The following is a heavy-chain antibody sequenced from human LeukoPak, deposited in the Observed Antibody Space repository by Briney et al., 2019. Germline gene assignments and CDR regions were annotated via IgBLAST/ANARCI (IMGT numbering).Heavy chain of an antibody. J-gene: IGHJ4*02. D-gene: IGHD6-13*01. CDR2: INHSGST. CDR3: ARHARGVAAAGASLDY. V-gene: IGHV4-34*01. CDR1: GGSFSGYY. Sequence: SETLSLTCAVYGGSFSGYYWSWIRQPPGKGLEWIGEINHSGSTNYNPSLKSRVTISVDTSKNQFSLKLSSVTAADTAVYYCARHARGVAAAGASLDYWGQGTLVTVSS.